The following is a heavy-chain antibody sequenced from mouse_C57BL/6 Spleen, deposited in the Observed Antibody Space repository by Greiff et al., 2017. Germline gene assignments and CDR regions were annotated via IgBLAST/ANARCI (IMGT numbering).Heavy chain of an antibody. J-gene: IGHJ1*03. Sequence: EVKLMESGGDLVKPGGSLKLSCAASGFTFSSYGMSWVRQTPDKRLEWVATISSGGSYTYYPDSVKGRFTISSNNANNTLYLQMNSLTSEDTAKYYGARHRADGYCPDWYFDVWGTGTTVTVSS. V-gene: IGHV5-6*01. CDR1: GFTFSSYG. CDR3: ARHRADGYCPDWYFDV. CDR2: ISSGGSYT. D-gene: IGHD2-3*01.